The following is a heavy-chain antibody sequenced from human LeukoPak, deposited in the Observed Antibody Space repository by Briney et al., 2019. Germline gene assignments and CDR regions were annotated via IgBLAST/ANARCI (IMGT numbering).Heavy chain of an antibody. Sequence: GGSLRLSCAASGFTFSSYAMSWVRQAPGKGLEWVSAIGGSGGSTYYADSVKGRFTISRDNSKNTLYLQMNSLRAEDTAVYYCAKVPRPIAVAGTCDYWGQGTLVTVSS. CDR2: IGGSGGST. D-gene: IGHD6-19*01. CDR1: GFTFSSYA. CDR3: AKVPRPIAVAGTCDY. J-gene: IGHJ4*02. V-gene: IGHV3-23*01.